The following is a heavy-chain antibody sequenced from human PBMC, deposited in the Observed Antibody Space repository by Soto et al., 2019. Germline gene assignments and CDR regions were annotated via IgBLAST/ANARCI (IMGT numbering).Heavy chain of an antibody. J-gene: IGHJ5*02. D-gene: IGHD2-8*01. CDR2: MNPDSGNT. CDR1: GYTFINYD. Sequence: QVQLVQSGAEVKKPGASVKVSCKASGYTFINYDINWVRQAPGQGLEWVGWMNPDSGNTGYAQNFQGRVTMTGNTSISSVYMELSSLTSEDTAVYYCARRRGSNGWFDLWGQGTLLTVSS. V-gene: IGHV1-8*01. CDR3: ARRRGSNGWFDL.